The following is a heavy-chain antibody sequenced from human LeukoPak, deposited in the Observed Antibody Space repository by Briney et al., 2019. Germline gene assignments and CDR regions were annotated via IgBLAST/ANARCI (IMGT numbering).Heavy chain of an antibody. J-gene: IGHJ3*02. CDR1: GFTFNNYN. Sequence: GGSLRLSCAASGFTFNNYNMNWVRQAPGKGLEWVSYITLSSTTIYYADSVKGRFTISRDNAKNSLYLQMNSLRAEDTAVYYCAKGQLRSKGAFDIWGQGTMVTVSS. CDR2: ITLSSTTI. D-gene: IGHD1-1*01. V-gene: IGHV3-48*01. CDR3: AKGQLRSKGAFDI.